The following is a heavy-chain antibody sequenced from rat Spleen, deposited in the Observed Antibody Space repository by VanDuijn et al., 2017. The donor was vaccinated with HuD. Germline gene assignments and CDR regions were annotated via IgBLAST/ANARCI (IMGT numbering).Heavy chain of an antibody. CDR2: ISSDGFNT. J-gene: IGHJ2*01. Sequence: EVQLVETGGGLVQPGRSLKLSGVASGFTFRKYWMYCVRRAPGKALEWVSSISSDGFNTYYPDSVKGRFTISRANSENSVYLQMNSLRSEDTATYYCAVAGYGYWGQGVMVTVSS. CDR1: GFTFRKYW. D-gene: IGHD4-3*01. V-gene: IGHV5-58*01. CDR3: AVAGYGY.